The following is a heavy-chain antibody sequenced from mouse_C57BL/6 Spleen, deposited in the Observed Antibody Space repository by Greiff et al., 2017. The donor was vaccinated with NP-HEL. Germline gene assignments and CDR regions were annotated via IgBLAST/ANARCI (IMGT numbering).Heavy chain of an antibody. Sequence: QVQLKESGAELVRPGASVKMSCKASGYTFTSYNMHWVKQTPRQGLEWIGAIYPGNGDTSYNQKFKGKATLTVDKSSSTAYMQLSSLTSEDSAVYFCARFNGNCYAMDYWGQGTSVTVSS. CDR3: ARFNGNCYAMDY. D-gene: IGHD2-1*01. V-gene: IGHV1-12*01. CDR1: GYTFTSYN. J-gene: IGHJ4*01. CDR2: IYPGNGDT.